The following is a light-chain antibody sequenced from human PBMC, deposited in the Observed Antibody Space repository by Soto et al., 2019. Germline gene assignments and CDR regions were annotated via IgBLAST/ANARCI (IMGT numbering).Light chain of an antibody. CDR2: SND. V-gene: IGLV1-44*01. CDR1: SFNIGSYN. Sequence: QSVLTQPPSASGTPGQRVTISCSGSSFNIGSYNVNWYQQLPGSAPKLLVHSNDQRPSGVPDRFSGSKSGTSASLAISGLQSEDEADYYCAVWDDSLNSYVFGIGTKLTVL. CDR3: AVWDDSLNSYV. J-gene: IGLJ1*01.